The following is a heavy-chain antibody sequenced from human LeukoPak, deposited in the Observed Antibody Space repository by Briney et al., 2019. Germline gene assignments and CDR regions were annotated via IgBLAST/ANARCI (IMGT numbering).Heavy chain of an antibody. CDR2: TYYRSKWYN. CDR1: GDSVSSNSAA. CDR3: ARAGPGLAARMGSYFDY. Sequence: SQTLSLTCAISGDSVSSNSAAWNWIRQSPSRGLEWLGRTYYRSKWYNDYAVSVKSRITINPDTSKNQFSLQLNSVPPEDAAVYYCARAGPGLAARMGSYFDYWGQGTLVTVSS. J-gene: IGHJ4*02. D-gene: IGHD6-6*01. V-gene: IGHV6-1*01.